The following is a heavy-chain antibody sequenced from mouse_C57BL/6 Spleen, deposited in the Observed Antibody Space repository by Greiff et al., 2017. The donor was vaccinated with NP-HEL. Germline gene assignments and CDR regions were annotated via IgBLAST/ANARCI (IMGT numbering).Heavy chain of an antibody. Sequence: VQRVESGAELVRPGASVTLSCKASGYTFTDYEMHWVKQTPVHGLEWIGAIDPETGGTAYNQKFKGKAILTADKSSSTAYMELRSLTSEDSAVYYCTRRGYYGSSRLDYWGQGTTLTVSS. CDR3: TRRGYYGSSRLDY. CDR2: IDPETGGT. J-gene: IGHJ2*01. CDR1: GYTFTDYE. V-gene: IGHV1-15*01. D-gene: IGHD1-1*01.